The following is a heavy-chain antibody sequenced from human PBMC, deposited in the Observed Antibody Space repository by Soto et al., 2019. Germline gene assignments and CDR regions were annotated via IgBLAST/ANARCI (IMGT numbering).Heavy chain of an antibody. CDR1: GGTFSSYA. CDR3: ARDSGPSSRLYYFYGMDV. D-gene: IGHD6-13*01. V-gene: IGHV1-69*06. Sequence: QVQLVQSGAEVKKPGSSVKVSCKASGGTFSSYAISWVRQAPGQGLEWMGGIIPIFGTANYAQKFQGRVTITADKSTSTAYMELSSLRCEDTAVYYCARDSGPSSRLYYFYGMDVWGQGTTFTVSS. CDR2: IIPIFGTA. J-gene: IGHJ6*02.